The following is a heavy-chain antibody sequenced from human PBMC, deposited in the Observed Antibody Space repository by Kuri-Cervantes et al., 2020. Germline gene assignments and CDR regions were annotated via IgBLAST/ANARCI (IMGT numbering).Heavy chain of an antibody. V-gene: IGHV3-9*01. CDR1: GFTFDDYA. J-gene: IGHJ4*02. CDR3: AKGTQLWPEASFDY. CDR2: ISWNSGSI. D-gene: IGHD5-18*01. Sequence: GGSLRLSCAASGFTFDDYAMHWVRQAPGKGLEWASGISWNSGSIGYADSVKGRFTISRGNAKNSLYLQMKSLRAEDTAVYYCAKGTQLWPEASFDYWGQGTLVTVSS.